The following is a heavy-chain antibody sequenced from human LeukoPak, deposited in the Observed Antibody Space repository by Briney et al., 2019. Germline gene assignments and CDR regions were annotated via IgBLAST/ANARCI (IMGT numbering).Heavy chain of an antibody. V-gene: IGHV3-23*01. J-gene: IGHJ4*02. CDR3: AKYQEASSRRFDY. D-gene: IGHD6-6*01. CDR1: GFTFSNYA. Sequence: GGSLRLSCAASGFTFSNYAMNWVRQAPGKGLEWVSVFSRDGTTTYYADSVKGRFTISRDNSKNTLYLQMRNLRVEDTAVYYCAKYQEASSRRFDYWGQGTLVTVSS. CDR2: FSRDGTTT.